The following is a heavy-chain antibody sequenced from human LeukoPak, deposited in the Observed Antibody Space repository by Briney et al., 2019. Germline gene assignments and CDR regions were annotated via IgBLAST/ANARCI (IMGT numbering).Heavy chain of an antibody. V-gene: IGHV3-48*01. CDR2: ISSSSSTI. Sequence: VRQAPGKGLEWVSYISSSSSTIYYAGSVKGRFTISRDNAKNSLYLQMNSLRAEDTAVYYCARGQAGGMDVWGQGTTVTVSS. J-gene: IGHJ6*02. CDR3: ARGQAGGMDV.